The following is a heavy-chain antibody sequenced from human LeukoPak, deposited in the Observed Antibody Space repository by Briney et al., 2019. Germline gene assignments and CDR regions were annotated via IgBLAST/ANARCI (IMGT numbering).Heavy chain of an antibody. CDR2: ISSSGNTI. CDR1: GFTFSDYH. Sequence: PGGSLRLSCAASGFTFSDYHMSWIRQAPGKGLEWVSYISSSGNTIYYADSVKGRFTISRDNAKNSLYLQMNSLRAEDTAVYYCARDHSGSYEDYWGQGTLVTVSS. D-gene: IGHD1-26*01. CDR3: ARDHSGSYEDY. V-gene: IGHV3-11*04. J-gene: IGHJ4*02.